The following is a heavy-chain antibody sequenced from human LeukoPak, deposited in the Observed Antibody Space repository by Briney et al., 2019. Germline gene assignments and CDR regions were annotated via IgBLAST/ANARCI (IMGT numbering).Heavy chain of an antibody. D-gene: IGHD3-10*01. CDR3: AKASRVSDAHAVL. CDR1: GFIFSNYA. Sequence: GGSLRLSCEASGFIFSNYAMSWVRQAPARGLEWVSSLRGDGDTFYADSVKGRFTLSRDESRNTVYLHLNNLRVEDTAVYYCAKASRVSDAHAVLWGQGTLVTVYS. CDR2: LRGDGDT. J-gene: IGHJ4*02. V-gene: IGHV3-23*01.